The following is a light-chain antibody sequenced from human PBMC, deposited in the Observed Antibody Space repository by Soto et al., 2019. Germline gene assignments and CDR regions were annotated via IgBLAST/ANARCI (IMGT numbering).Light chain of an antibody. CDR1: GSNIGSNS. J-gene: IGLJ1*01. Sequence: QSVLTQPPSASGTRGQRVTISCSGSGSNIGSNSVNWYQQLPGRAPKLLIYTNNQRRSGVPDRFSGSKSGTSASLVIGGLQSEDEAHYYCATWDDNLNAYVFGTGTKVTVL. CDR2: TNN. CDR3: ATWDDNLNAYV. V-gene: IGLV1-44*01.